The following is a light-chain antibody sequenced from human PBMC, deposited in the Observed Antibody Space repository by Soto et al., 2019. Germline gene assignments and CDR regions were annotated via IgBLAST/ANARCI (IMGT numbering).Light chain of an antibody. CDR3: QQYGRSPFT. V-gene: IGKV3-20*01. Sequence: EIVLTQSPGTLSLDPVERATLSCRSSQSVSSNNLAWYQQRPGQATRVVIYGASTRATGIPERFGGSGSGTDFTLTISRLEAEYFAVYYCQQYGRSPFTFYPGTKVDIK. CDR1: QSVSSNN. CDR2: GAS. J-gene: IGKJ3*01.